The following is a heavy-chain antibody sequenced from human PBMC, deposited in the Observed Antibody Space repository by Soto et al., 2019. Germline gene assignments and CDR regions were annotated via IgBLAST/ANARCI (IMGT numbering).Heavy chain of an antibody. Sequence: SVKVSCKASGGTFSSYAISWVRQAPGQGLEWMGGIIPIFGTANYAQKFQGRVTITADESTSTAYMELSSLRSEDTAVYYCARDQSTLFGVVIEYHYYGMDVWGHGTTVTVSS. D-gene: IGHD3-3*01. J-gene: IGHJ6*02. CDR1: GGTFSSYA. CDR3: ARDQSTLFGVVIEYHYYGMDV. CDR2: IIPIFGTA. V-gene: IGHV1-69*13.